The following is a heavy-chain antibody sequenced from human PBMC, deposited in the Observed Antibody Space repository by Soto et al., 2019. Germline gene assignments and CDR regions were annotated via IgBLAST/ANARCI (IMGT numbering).Heavy chain of an antibody. V-gene: IGHV4-30-4*01. CDR1: GGSISSGDYY. Sequence: SETLSFTCTVSGGSISSGDYYWSWIRQPPGKGLEWIGYIYYSGSTYYNPSLKSRVTISVDTSKNQFSLKLSSVTAADTAVYYCARGGASYYDFWSGYYEIDYWGQGTLVTVSS. J-gene: IGHJ4*02. CDR2: IYYSGST. CDR3: ARGGASYYDFWSGYYEIDY. D-gene: IGHD3-3*01.